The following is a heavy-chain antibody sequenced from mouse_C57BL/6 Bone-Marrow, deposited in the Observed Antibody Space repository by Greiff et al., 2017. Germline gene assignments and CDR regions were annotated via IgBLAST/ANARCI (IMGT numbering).Heavy chain of an antibody. D-gene: IGHD1-1*01. Sequence: EVHLVESGGGLVKPGGSLKLSCAASGFTFSDYGMHWVRQAPEKGLEWVAYISSGSSTIYYADTVKGRFTISRDNAKNTLFLQMTSLRSEDTAMYYCARDYGSRFYGYFDVWGTETTVTDSS. V-gene: IGHV5-17*01. CDR1: GFTFSDYG. J-gene: IGHJ1*03. CDR3: ARDYGSRFYGYFDV. CDR2: ISSGSSTI.